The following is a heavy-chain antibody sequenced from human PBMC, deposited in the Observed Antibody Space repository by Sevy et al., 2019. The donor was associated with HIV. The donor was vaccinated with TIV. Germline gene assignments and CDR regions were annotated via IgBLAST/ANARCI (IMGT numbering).Heavy chain of an antibody. J-gene: IGHJ5*02. CDR1: GDSINNGDYY. CDR2: IYYTWTT. Sequence: SETLSLTCTVSGDSINNGDYYWSWIRQHPGKGLEWIGKIYYTWTTYYYPSLKSRLRISVERSENTLSLSLRSVTAADTAVYYCARTTVTTLSSARNNWFDPWGQGTLVTVSS. CDR3: ARTTVTTLSSARNNWFDP. D-gene: IGHD4-4*01. V-gene: IGHV4-31*03.